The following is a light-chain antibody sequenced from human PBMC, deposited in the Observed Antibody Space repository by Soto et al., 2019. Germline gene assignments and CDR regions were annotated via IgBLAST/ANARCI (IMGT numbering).Light chain of an antibody. V-gene: IGKV3-15*01. Sequence: EIVMTQSPATLYASPGERATLSCRASQTLYNNLAWYQQKLGQAPRLLIYGASARATDIPARFSDSGSGTEFTLTISGLQSEDFAIYYCKQYSDGPLTFGGGTKVEIK. CDR2: GAS. CDR3: KQYSDGPLT. J-gene: IGKJ4*01. CDR1: QTLYNN.